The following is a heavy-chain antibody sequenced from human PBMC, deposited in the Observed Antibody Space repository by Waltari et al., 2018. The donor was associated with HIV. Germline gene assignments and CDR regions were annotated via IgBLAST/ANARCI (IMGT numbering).Heavy chain of an antibody. V-gene: IGHV4-39*01. CDR1: GGSISRRSDY. CDR3: ARGTTMIVVGNWFDP. J-gene: IGHJ5*02. CDR2: IDYSGST. D-gene: IGHD3-22*01. Sequence: QLQLQESGPGLVKPSETLSLTCPVSGGSISRRSDYWGWIRQPPGKGLEWIGSIDYSGSTYYNPSLKSRVTISVDTSKNQFSLKLSSVTAADTAVYYCARGTTMIVVGNWFDPWGQGTLVTVSS.